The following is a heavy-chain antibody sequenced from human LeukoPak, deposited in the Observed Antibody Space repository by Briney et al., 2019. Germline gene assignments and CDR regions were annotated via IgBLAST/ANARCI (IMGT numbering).Heavy chain of an antibody. CDR1: EYTFTDYY. Sequence: ASVKVSCKASEYTFTDYYLHWVRQAPGQGFEWMGWINPVSGGTNYVQKFQGRVTMTRDTSIRTAYMELSRLRSDDTAVYYCARANFLSCSSTSCLSDYWGQGTLVTVSS. CDR2: INPVSGGT. V-gene: IGHV1-2*02. CDR3: ARANFLSCSSTSCLSDY. D-gene: IGHD2-2*01. J-gene: IGHJ4*02.